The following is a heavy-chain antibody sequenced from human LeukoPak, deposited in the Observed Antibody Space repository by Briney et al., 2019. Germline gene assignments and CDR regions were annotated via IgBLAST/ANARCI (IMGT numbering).Heavy chain of an antibody. CDR2: ISGSGGST. CDR1: GFTFSSYA. J-gene: IGHJ4*02. CDR3: ANQLIDHIYCSSTSCYAGYFDY. Sequence: PGGSLRLSCAASGFTFSSYAMSWVRQAPGKGLEWVSAISGSGGSTYYADSVKGRFTISRDNSKNTLYLQMNSLRAEDTAVYYCANQLIDHIYCSSTSCYAGYFDYWGQGTLVTVSS. V-gene: IGHV3-23*01. D-gene: IGHD2-2*01.